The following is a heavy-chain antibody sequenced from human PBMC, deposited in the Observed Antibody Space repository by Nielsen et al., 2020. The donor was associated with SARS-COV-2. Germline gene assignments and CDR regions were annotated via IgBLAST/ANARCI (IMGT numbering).Heavy chain of an antibody. V-gene: IGHV1-3*01. D-gene: IGHD2-21*02. Sequence: ASVKVSCKASGYTFTSYAMHWVRQAPGQRLEWMGWINAGNGNTKYSQKFQGRVTITRDTSASTAYMELSSLRSEDTAVYYCARDLGYCGGDCYGLFDYWGQGTLVTVSS. J-gene: IGHJ4*02. CDR3: ARDLGYCGGDCYGLFDY. CDR1: GYTFTSYA. CDR2: INAGNGNT.